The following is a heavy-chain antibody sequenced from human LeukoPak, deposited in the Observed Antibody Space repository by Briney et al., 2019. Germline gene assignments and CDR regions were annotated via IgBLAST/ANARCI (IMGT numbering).Heavy chain of an antibody. V-gene: IGHV3-30-3*01. CDR1: GFTFSSYA. D-gene: IGHD3-22*01. CDR3: ARDTYYYDSSGYYYVFYYYGMDV. CDR2: ISYDGSNK. J-gene: IGHJ6*02. Sequence: PGGSLRLSCAASGFTFSSYAMHWVRQAPGKGLEWVAVISYDGSNKYYADSVRGRFTISRDNSKNTLYLQMNSLRAEDTAVYYCARDTYYYDSSGYYYVFYYYGMDVWGQGTTVTVSS.